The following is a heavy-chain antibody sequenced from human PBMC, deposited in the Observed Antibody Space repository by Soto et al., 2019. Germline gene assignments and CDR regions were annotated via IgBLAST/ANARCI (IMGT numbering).Heavy chain of an antibody. J-gene: IGHJ4*02. CDR2: IHHSGST. Sequence: QVQLQESGPGLVKPSGTLSLTCTVSGASISSTSSGDWWSWVRQPPGKGLEWIGEIHHSGSTNYNPSLKSRVTMSVDKSKNQFSLRLSSVTAADTAVYYCAKVVGATLVDYWGQGTLVTVSS. CDR1: GASISSTSSGDW. D-gene: IGHD1-26*01. V-gene: IGHV4-4*02. CDR3: AKVVGATLVDY.